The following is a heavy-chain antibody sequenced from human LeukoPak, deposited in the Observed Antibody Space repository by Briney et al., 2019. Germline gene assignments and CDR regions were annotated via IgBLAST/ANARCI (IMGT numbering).Heavy chain of an antibody. CDR1: GGSFSGYY. J-gene: IGHJ4*02. D-gene: IGHD3-10*01. V-gene: IGHV4-34*01. Sequence: PSETLSLTCAVYGGSFSGYYWSWIRQPPGKGLEWIGEINHSGSTNYNPSLKSRVTISVDTSKNQFSLKLSSVTAADTAVYYCARGAFFRPQKPPYYYGSGSYYNVFDYWGQGTLVTVSS. CDR2: INHSGST. CDR3: ARGAFFRPQKPPYYYGSGSYYNVFDY.